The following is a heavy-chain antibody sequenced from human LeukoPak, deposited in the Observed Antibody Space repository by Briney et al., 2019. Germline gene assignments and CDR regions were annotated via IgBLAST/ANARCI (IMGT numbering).Heavy chain of an antibody. CDR1: GGSISSGDYS. D-gene: IGHD6-19*01. CDR3: ATSPRRALANWFDP. J-gene: IGHJ5*02. CDR2: IYYNGST. Sequence: SETLSLTCTVSGGSISSGDYSWSWIRQPPGKGLEWIGYIYYNGSTNYNPSLKSRVTISVDTSKNQFSLKLSSVTAADTAVYYCATSPRRALANWFDPWGQGTLVTVSS. V-gene: IGHV4-61*08.